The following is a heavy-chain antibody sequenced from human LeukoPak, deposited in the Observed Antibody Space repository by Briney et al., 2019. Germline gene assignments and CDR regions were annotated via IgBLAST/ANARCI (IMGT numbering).Heavy chain of an antibody. CDR1: GLTFSSYA. CDR2: ISSSGGST. D-gene: IGHD5-24*01. CDR3: AKGMDYYYHGMDV. Sequence: GGSLRLSCAASGLTFSSYAMSWVRQAPGKGLEWVSAISSSGGSTYYADSVKGRFTISRDTSKNTLFLQMNSLRAEDTAIYYCAKGMDYYYHGMDVWGQGTTVTVSS. J-gene: IGHJ6*02. V-gene: IGHV3-23*01.